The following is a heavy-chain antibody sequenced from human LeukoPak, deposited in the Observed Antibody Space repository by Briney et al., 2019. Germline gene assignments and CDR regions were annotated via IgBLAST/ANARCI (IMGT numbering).Heavy chain of an antibody. CDR1: RYTFTSYD. J-gene: IGHJ5*02. CDR3: ARERTNWFDP. CDR2: MNPNSGNT. D-gene: IGHD3/OR15-3a*01. Sequence: ASVTVSCKASRYTFTSYDINWVRQAAGQGLEWMGWMNPNSGNTDYAQKFQGRVTMTRNTSISTAYMELSSLRSEDTAVYYCARERTNWFDPWGQGTLVTVSS. V-gene: IGHV1-8*01.